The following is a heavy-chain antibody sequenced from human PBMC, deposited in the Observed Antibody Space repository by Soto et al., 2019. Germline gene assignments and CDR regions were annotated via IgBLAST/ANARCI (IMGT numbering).Heavy chain of an antibody. Sequence: GESLKISCKGSGYSFAGYWITWVRQKPGKGLEWMGRIDPSDSQTYYSPSFRGHVTISVTKSITTVFLQWSSLRASDTAMYYCARDGSSTANWIDPWGQGTLVTVSS. V-gene: IGHV5-10-1*01. D-gene: IGHD2-2*01. CDR2: IDPSDSQT. J-gene: IGHJ5*02. CDR3: ARDGSSTANWIDP. CDR1: GYSFAGYW.